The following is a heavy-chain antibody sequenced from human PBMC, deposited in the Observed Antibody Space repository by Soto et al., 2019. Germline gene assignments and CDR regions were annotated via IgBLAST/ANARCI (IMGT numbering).Heavy chain of an antibody. D-gene: IGHD6-6*01. V-gene: IGHV3-30-3*01. CDR1: GFTFSSYA. Sequence: QVQLVESGGGVVQPGRSLRLSCAASGFTFSSYAMHWVRQAPGKGLEWVAVISYDGSNKYYADSVKGRFTISRDNSKNTLYLQMNSLRAEDTAVYYCARDLHGSSFPERDPTDYGMDVWGQGTTVTVSS. CDR3: ARDLHGSSFPERDPTDYGMDV. CDR2: ISYDGSNK. J-gene: IGHJ6*02.